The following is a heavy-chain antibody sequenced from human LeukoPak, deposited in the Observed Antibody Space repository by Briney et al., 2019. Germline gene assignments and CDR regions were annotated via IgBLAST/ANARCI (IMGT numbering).Heavy chain of an antibody. D-gene: IGHD6-19*01. V-gene: IGHV4-61*02. CDR1: GGSISSGSYY. CDR3: AKGAGPPWFDP. CDR2: IYTSGST. Sequence: PSQTLSLTCTVSGGSISSGSYYWSWIRQPAGKGLEWIGRIYTSGSTNYDPSLKSRVTISVDTFKNQFSLKLSSVTAADTAVYYCAKGAGPPWFDPWGQGTLVTVSS. J-gene: IGHJ5*02.